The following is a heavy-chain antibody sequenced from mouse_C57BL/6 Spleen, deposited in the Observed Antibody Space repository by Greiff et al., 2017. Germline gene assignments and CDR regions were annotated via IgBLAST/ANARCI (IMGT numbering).Heavy chain of an antibody. CDR2: ISYDGSN. CDR1: GYSITSGYY. D-gene: IGHD1-1*01. J-gene: IGHJ2*01. Sequence: EVQLQQSGPGLVKPSQSLSLTCSVTGYSITSGYYWNWIRQFPGNKLEWMGYISYDGSNNYNPSLKNRISITRDTSKNQFFLKLNSVTTEDTATYYCARRGYYGSNYFDYWGQGTTLTVSS. V-gene: IGHV3-6*01. CDR3: ARRGYYGSNYFDY.